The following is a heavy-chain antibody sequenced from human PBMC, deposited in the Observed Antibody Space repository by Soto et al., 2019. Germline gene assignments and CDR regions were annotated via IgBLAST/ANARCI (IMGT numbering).Heavy chain of an antibody. CDR3: ATGRYFDWLPLDY. CDR1: GYTLTELS. Sequence: AAVKVSCKVCGYTLTELSMHWVRQAPGKGLEWMGGFDPEDGETIYAQKFQGRVTMTEDTSTDTAYMELSSLRSEDTAVYYCATGRYFDWLPLDYWGQGTLVTVSS. CDR2: FDPEDGET. D-gene: IGHD3-9*01. V-gene: IGHV1-24*01. J-gene: IGHJ4*02.